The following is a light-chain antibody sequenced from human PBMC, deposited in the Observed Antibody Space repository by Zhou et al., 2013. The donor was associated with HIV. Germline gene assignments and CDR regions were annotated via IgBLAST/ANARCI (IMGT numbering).Light chain of an antibody. V-gene: IGKV3-20*01. CDR3: QHYGVSPYT. Sequence: IQMTQSPATLSVSPGERATLSCRASQSVGTNLAWYQQKPGQPPRLLIYEASNRAAGVPDRFSGSGSGTDFTLTISRLEPEDFAVYYCQHYGVSPYTFGPGTKLEI. J-gene: IGKJ2*01. CDR2: EAS. CDR1: QSVGTN.